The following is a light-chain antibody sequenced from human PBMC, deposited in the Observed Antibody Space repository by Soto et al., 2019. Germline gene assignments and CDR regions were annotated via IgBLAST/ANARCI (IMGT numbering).Light chain of an antibody. Sequence: QMMQSPSSLSAAVGDRVTITCRASQDIRNDLGWYQQKPGQAPKVLIYSASSSQSGVPSRFSGSGSGTDVTLTISSLQPEDFATYYCLQVYNFPRTFGQGTKVEIK. CDR2: SAS. CDR3: LQVYNFPRT. CDR1: QDIRND. J-gene: IGKJ1*01. V-gene: IGKV1-6*01.